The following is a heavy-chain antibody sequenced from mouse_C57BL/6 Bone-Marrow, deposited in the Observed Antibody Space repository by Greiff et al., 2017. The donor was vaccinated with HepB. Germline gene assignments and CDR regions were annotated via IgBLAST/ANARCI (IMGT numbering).Heavy chain of an antibody. CDR1: GYTFTSYW. Sequence: VQLQQPGAELVKPGASVKLSCKASGYTFTSYWMQWVKQRPGQGLEWIGEIDPSDSYTNYNQKFKGKATLTVDTSSSTAYMQLSSLTSEDSAVYYCARKRGVDYWGQGTTLTVSS. V-gene: IGHV1-50*01. J-gene: IGHJ2*01. CDR3: ARKRGVDY. CDR2: IDPSDSYT.